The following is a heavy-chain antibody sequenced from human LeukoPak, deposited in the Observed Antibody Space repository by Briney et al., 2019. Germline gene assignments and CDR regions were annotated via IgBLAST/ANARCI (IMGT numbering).Heavy chain of an antibody. V-gene: IGHV3-48*03. Sequence: PGGSLRLSCAASGFTFSSYEMSWVRQAPGKGLEWVSYISSSGSTIHYADYVKGRFTISRDNAKNSLYLQMNRLSAEDTAVYYCASDSVVAGLLPYYYYGMDVWGQGTTVTVSS. CDR2: ISSSGSTI. CDR1: GFTFSSYE. D-gene: IGHD2-15*01. J-gene: IGHJ6*02. CDR3: ASDSVVAGLLPYYYYGMDV.